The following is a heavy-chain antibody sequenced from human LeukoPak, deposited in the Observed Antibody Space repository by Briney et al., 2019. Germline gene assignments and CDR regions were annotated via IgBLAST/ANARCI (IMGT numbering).Heavy chain of an antibody. D-gene: IGHD6-13*01. CDR3: ARDKNAAGYYYYGMDV. V-gene: IGHV3-11*01. CDR1: GFTFSDYY. J-gene: IGHJ6*02. CDR2: ISSSGSTI. Sequence: GGSLRLSCAASGFTFSDYYMSWIRQAPGKGLEWVSYISSSGSTIYYADSVKGRFTISRDNAKNSLYLQMNSLRAEDTAVYYCARDKNAAGYYYYGMDVWGQGTTVTVSS.